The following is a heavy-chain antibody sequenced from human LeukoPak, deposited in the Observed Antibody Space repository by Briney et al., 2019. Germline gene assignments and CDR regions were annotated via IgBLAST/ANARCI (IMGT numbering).Heavy chain of an antibody. CDR1: GFTFSSYS. CDR2: ISSSSSYI. V-gene: IGHV3-21*01. Sequence: GGSLRLSCAASGFTFSSYSMNWVRQAPGKGLEWVSSISSSSSYIYYADSVKGRFTISRDNAKNSLYLQMNSLRAEDTAVYYCARDRDNYYDSSGPIDYWGQGTLVTVSS. J-gene: IGHJ4*02. D-gene: IGHD3-22*01. CDR3: ARDRDNYYDSSGPIDY.